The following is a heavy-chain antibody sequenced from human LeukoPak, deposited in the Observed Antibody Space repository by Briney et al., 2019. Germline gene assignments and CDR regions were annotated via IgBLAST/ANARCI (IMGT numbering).Heavy chain of an antibody. CDR3: ARGIAAACTPPDFDY. Sequence: SETLSLTCTVSGGSISSYYWSWIRQPPGKGLEWIGYIYYSGSTNYNPSLKSRVTISVDTSKNQFSLKLSSVTAADTAVYYCARGIAAACTPPDFDYWGQGTLVTVSS. J-gene: IGHJ4*02. D-gene: IGHD6-13*01. CDR2: IYYSGST. V-gene: IGHV4-59*08. CDR1: GGSISSYY.